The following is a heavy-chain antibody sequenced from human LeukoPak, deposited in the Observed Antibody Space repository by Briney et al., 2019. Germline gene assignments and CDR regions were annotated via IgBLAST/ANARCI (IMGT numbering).Heavy chain of an antibody. V-gene: IGHV3-23*01. J-gene: IGHJ6*03. CDR3: AKCGSYVGEYYYYYMDV. CDR2: ISGSGGST. Sequence: GGSLRLSCAASGFTFSSYAMSWVRQAPGKGLEWVSAISGSGGSTYYADSVKGRFTISRDNSKNTLYLQMNSLRAEDTAVYYCAKCGSYVGEYYYYYMDVWGKGTTVTVSS. D-gene: IGHD1-26*01. CDR1: GFTFSSYA.